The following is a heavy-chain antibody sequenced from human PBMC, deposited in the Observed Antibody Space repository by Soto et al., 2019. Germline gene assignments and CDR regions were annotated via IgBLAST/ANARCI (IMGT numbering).Heavy chain of an antibody. CDR1: GFTFSSYA. V-gene: IGHV3-30-3*01. J-gene: IGHJ6*02. D-gene: IGHD3-10*01. Sequence: PGGSLRLSCAASGFTFSSYAMHWVRQAPGKGLEWVAVISYDGSNKYYADSVKGRFTISRDNSKNTLYLQMNSLRAEDTAVYYCARVPITMVRGVILFYYYGMDVRGQGTTVTVSS. CDR3: ARVPITMVRGVILFYYYGMDV. CDR2: ISYDGSNK.